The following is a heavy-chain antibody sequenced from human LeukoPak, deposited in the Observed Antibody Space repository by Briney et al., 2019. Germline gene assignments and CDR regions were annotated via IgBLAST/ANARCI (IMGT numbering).Heavy chain of an antibody. CDR3: ARKQGDY. CDR1: GDSITSYY. CDR2: IYYSGST. D-gene: IGHD1/OR15-1a*01. J-gene: IGHJ4*02. Sequence: SDTLSLTCTVSGDSITSYYWPWVRQPPGQGLEWIGYIYYSGSTNYSRSLTRRVAISIGTSTNQFSLRLSSVTAADTAVYYCARKQGDYWGQGDLVTVSS. V-gene: IGHV4-59*07.